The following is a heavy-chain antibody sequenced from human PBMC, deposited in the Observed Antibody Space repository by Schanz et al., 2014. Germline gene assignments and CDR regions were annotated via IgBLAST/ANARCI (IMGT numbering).Heavy chain of an antibody. J-gene: IGHJ4*02. CDR2: ISVYTGNT. CDR3: ARDAADFYDILTEEDY. V-gene: IGHV1-18*04. CDR1: GFNFNNYD. Sequence: QVHLVQSGAEVKRPGASVKVSCTASGFNFNNYDINWVRQAPGQGLEWVGWISVYTGNTKYGQKLQGRVTMTTDTSTSTAYMELRSLRSDDTAVYYCARDAADFYDILTEEDYWGQGTLVTVSS. D-gene: IGHD3-9*01.